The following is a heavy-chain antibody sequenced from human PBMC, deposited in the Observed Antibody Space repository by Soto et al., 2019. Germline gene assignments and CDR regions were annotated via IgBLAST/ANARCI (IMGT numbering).Heavy chain of an antibody. CDR2: INPAAGDT. CDR1: GYSFTSYY. Sequence: QVQLVQSGADVKKPGASVQISCTASGYSFTSYYIHWVRQAPGQGLEWMGMINPAAGDTTYTQNFQGRVTMTRDSSTSTVFMELNSLRSEDTAVYYCARDIIRLSPGFGRPRGQGYGKDYWGQGTLVTVSS. CDR3: ARDIIRLSPGFGRPRGQGYGKDY. V-gene: IGHV1-46*01. D-gene: IGHD3-3*01. J-gene: IGHJ4*02.